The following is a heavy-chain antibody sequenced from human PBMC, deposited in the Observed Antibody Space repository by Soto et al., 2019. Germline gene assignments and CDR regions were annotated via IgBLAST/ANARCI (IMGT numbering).Heavy chain of an antibody. D-gene: IGHD6-6*01. CDR3: ARHLPIPVYRSSPTPIYGMDV. Sequence: GESLKISCKGSGYSFTSYWISWLRQMPGKGLEWMGRIDPSDSYTNYSPSFQGHVTISADKSIITAYLQWSSLKASDTAMYYCARHLPIPVYRSSPTPIYGMDVWGQGTTVTVSS. J-gene: IGHJ6*02. CDR2: IDPSDSYT. CDR1: GYSFTSYW. V-gene: IGHV5-10-1*01.